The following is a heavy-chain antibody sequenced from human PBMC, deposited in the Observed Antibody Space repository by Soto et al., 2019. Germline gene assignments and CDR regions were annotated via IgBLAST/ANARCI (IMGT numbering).Heavy chain of an antibody. CDR3: TTRLGVGTSSDY. CDR1: GGTISSYA. J-gene: IGHJ4*02. Sequence: SVKVSCKASGGTISSYAISWVRQASGQGLEWMGGIIPIFGTANYAQKFQGRVTMTADASTGTAYMELISLRSEDTAVYYCTTRLGVGTSSDYWGQGTLVTVSS. V-gene: IGHV1-69*13. CDR2: IIPIFGTA. D-gene: IGHD6-6*01.